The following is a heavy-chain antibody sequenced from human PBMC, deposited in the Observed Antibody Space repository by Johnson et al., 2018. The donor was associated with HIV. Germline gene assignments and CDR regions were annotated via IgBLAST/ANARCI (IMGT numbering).Heavy chain of an antibody. CDR1: GFTVSSNY. J-gene: IGHJ3*02. D-gene: IGHD5-12*01. V-gene: IGHV3-23*04. Sequence: VQLVESGGGLIQPGGSLRLSCAASGFTVSSNYMRWVRQAPGKGLEWVSAISGSGGSTYYADSVKGRFTISRDNSKNTLYLQMNSLRAEDTAVYYCARVGVSGYDLAAFDIWGQGTMVTVSS. CDR3: ARVGVSGYDLAAFDI. CDR2: ISGSGGST.